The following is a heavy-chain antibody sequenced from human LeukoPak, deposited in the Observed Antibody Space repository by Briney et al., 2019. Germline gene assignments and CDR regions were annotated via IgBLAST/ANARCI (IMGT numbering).Heavy chain of an antibody. CDR3: ARVLGTEGFWCLDL. Sequence: PGRSLRLSCAASRFTFRNYGMYWVRQAPGKGLEWVAIIYYDGSKKYYADSVKGRFSISRDNSKNTLYLQMNSLRAEDTAVYFCARVLGTEGFWCLDLWGRGTLSLSPQ. V-gene: IGHV3-33*01. J-gene: IGHJ2*01. CDR2: IYYDGSKK. CDR1: RFTFRNYG. D-gene: IGHD7-27*01.